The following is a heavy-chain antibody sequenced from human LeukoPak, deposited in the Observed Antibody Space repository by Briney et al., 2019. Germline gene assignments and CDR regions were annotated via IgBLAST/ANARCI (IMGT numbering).Heavy chain of an antibody. V-gene: IGHV1-8*02. D-gene: IGHD3-10*01. CDR2: MNPNSGNT. CDR3: ARGKLLWFGELGWSDP. J-gene: IGHJ5*02. CDR1: GYIFTGYY. Sequence: ASVKVSCKASGYIFTGYYMHWVRQATGQGLEWMGWMNPNSGNTGYAQKFQGRVTMTRNTSISTAYMELSSLRSEDTAVYYCARGKLLWFGELGWSDPWGQGTLVTVSS.